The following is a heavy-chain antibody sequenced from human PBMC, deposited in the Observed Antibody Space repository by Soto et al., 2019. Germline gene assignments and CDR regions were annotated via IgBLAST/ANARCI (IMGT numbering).Heavy chain of an antibody. CDR1: GDTITTNSYF. V-gene: IGHV4-39*01. CDR2: IYYSGTT. CDR3: ARNFSVEYFDY. Sequence: SDTLSLTCTVSGDTITTNSYFRVWIRQPPGKGLEWIGSIYYSGTTYYNPSLKSRVTISVDRSKNQFSLKLSSVTAADTAVYYCARNFSVEYFDYWGQGVLVTVS. J-gene: IGHJ4*02.